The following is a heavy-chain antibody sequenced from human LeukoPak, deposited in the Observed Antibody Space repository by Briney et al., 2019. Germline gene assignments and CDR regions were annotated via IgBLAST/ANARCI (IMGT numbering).Heavy chain of an antibody. Sequence: SGPTLVNPTQTLTLTCTFSGFSLSTSGVGVGWIRQPPGKALEWLALIYWNDDKRYSPSLKSRLTITKDTSKNQVVLTMTNMDPVDTATYYCALYELECVVPACYVYFQHWGQGTLVTVSS. CDR1: GFSLSTSGVG. V-gene: IGHV2-5*01. D-gene: IGHD2-2*01. CDR2: IYWNDDK. CDR3: ALYELECVVPACYVYFQH. J-gene: IGHJ1*01.